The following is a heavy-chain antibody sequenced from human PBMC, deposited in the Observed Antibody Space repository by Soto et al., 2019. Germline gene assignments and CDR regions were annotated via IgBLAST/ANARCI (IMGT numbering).Heavy chain of an antibody. CDR1: GFTFSSYA. Sequence: EVQLLESGGGLEQPGGSLRLSCAASGFTFSSYAMSWVRQAPGKGLEWVSAISGSGGSTYYADSVKGRFTISRDNSKNTLYLQMNSLRAEDTAVYYCAKDRRYCSSTSCRAEYFQHWGQGTLVTVSS. J-gene: IGHJ1*01. V-gene: IGHV3-23*01. CDR3: AKDRRYCSSTSCRAEYFQH. CDR2: ISGSGGST. D-gene: IGHD2-2*01.